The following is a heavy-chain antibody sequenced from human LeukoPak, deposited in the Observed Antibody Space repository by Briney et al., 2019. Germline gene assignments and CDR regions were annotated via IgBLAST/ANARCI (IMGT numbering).Heavy chain of an antibody. V-gene: IGHV3-74*01. D-gene: IGHD4-23*01. CDR3: ARVYGGNTRRAYYYYYMDV. J-gene: IGHJ6*03. CDR2: INSDGSSR. Sequence: GGSLRLSCAASGFTFSNYWMHWVRQAPGKGLVWISRINSDGSSRNYADSVKGRFTISRDNAKNTLYLQMNSLRAEDTAVYYCARVYGGNTRRAYYYYYMDVWGKGTTVTVSS. CDR1: GFTFSNYW.